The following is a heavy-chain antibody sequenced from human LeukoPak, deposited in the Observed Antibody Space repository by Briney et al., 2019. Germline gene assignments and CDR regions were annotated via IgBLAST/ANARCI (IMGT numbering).Heavy chain of an antibody. Sequence: GASVKVSCKASGGNFSSYAISWVRQAPGQGLEWMGGIIPIFGTANYAQKFQGRVTITTDESTSTAYMELSSLRSEDTAVYYCARGGGPTVTPSWGQGTLVTVSS. D-gene: IGHD4-17*01. CDR1: GGNFSSYA. V-gene: IGHV1-69*05. CDR3: ARGGGPTVTPS. CDR2: IIPIFGTA. J-gene: IGHJ4*02.